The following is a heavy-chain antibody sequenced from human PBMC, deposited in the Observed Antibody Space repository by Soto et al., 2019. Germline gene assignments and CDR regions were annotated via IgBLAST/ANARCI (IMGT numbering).Heavy chain of an antibody. CDR1: GFTFSSYW. D-gene: IGHD3-3*01. CDR2: IKQDGSEK. CDR3: ARDDGITIFGVVITQYYYYYYMDV. J-gene: IGHJ6*03. Sequence: RGSLRLSCAASGFTFSSYWMSWVRQAPGKGLEWVANIKQDGSEKYYVDSVKGRFTISRDNAKNSLYLQMNSLRAEDTAVYYCARDDGITIFGVVITQYYYYYYMDVWGKGTTVTVSS. V-gene: IGHV3-7*01.